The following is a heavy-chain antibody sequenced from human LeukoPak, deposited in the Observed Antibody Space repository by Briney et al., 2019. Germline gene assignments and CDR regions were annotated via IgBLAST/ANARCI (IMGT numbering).Heavy chain of an antibody. D-gene: IGHD2-8*01. V-gene: IGHV4-34*01. Sequence: PSETLSLTCAVYGGSFSGYYWSWIRQPPGKGLEWIGEINHSGSTNYNLSLKSRVTISVDTSKNQFSLKLSSVTAADTAVYYCARGGGRVVLMVYASRPNWFDPWGQGTLVTVSS. J-gene: IGHJ5*02. CDR1: GGSFSGYY. CDR2: INHSGST. CDR3: ARGGGRVVLMVYASRPNWFDP.